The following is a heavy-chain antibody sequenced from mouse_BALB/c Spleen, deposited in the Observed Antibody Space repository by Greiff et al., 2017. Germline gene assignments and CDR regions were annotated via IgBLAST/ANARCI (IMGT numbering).Heavy chain of an antibody. CDR1: GYTFTSYV. J-gene: IGHJ3*01. V-gene: IGHV1-14*01. CDR2: INPYNDGT. Sequence: VQLQQSGPELVKPGASVKMSCKASGYTFTSYVMHWVKQKPGQGLEWIGYINPYNDGTKYNEKFNGKATLNTDKSTSTAYMGISSLTSEDSAVYDRERGEDGNYEGLAYWGQGTLVTVSA. CDR3: ERGEDGNYEGLAY. D-gene: IGHD2-1*01.